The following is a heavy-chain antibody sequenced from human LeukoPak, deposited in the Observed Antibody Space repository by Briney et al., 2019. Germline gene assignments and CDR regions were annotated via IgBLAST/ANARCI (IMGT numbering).Heavy chain of an antibody. CDR2: FSPDGRTE. D-gene: IGHD1/OR15-1a*01. CDR3: AKINNDDDY. J-gene: IGHJ4*02. V-gene: IGHV3-30*18. Sequence: AAFSPDGRTEYYRDSVKGRFTISRDNSKNMIYLQMNSLRREDSAVYFCAKINNDDDYWGQGTLVTVSS.